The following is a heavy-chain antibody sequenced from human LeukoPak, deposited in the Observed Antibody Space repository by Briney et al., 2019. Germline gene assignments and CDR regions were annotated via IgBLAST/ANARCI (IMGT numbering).Heavy chain of an antibody. J-gene: IGHJ6*03. V-gene: IGHV4-38-2*02. D-gene: IGHD2-8*01. CDR1: AYSISSGYY. Sequence: SETLSLTCTVSAYSISSGYYWGWIRQPPGKGLEWIGSIYHSGRTYYNPSLKSRVTISVDTSKNQFSLKLSSVTAADTAVYYCARGVCTNGVCYTHNDGYYYMDVWGKGTTVTVSS. CDR3: ARGVCTNGVCYTHNDGYYYMDV. CDR2: IYHSGRT.